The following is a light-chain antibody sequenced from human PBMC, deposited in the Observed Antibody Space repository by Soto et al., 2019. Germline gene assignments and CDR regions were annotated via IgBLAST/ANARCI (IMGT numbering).Light chain of an antibody. CDR3: QQYASSPVFS. V-gene: IGKV3-20*01. CDR1: QSVSSSY. J-gene: IGKJ3*01. CDR2: GAS. Sequence: EIVLTQSPGTLSLSPGERATLSCRASQSVSSSYLAWYQQKPGQAPRLLIYGASSRATGIPDRFSGSGSGTDFTLTISTLEPEDFAVYYCQQYASSPVFSFGPGTKVDIK.